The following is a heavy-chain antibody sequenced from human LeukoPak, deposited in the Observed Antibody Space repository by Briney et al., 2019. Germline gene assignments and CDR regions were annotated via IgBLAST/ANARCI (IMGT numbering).Heavy chain of an antibody. V-gene: IGHV3-9*01. CDR2: ISWNSGSV. D-gene: IGHD2-2*01. CDR3: AKDWVPAADLLLFYGMDV. J-gene: IGHJ6*02. CDR1: GFTFDDYA. Sequence: GGSLRLSCAASGFTFDDYAMHWVRQAPGKGLEWVSGISWNSGSVGYADSVKGRFTISRDNAKNSLYLQMNSLRAEDTAVYYCAKDWVPAADLLLFYGMDVWGQGTTVTVSS.